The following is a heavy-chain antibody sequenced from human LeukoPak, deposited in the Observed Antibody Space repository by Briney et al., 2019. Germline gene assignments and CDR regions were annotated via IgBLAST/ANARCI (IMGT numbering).Heavy chain of an antibody. CDR2: IYPGDSDT. CDR1: GYSFTNYW. V-gene: IGHV5-51*01. CDR3: ARHATRREEDSFHI. Sequence: GESLKISCKGSGYSFTNYWIGWVRQMPGKGLEWMAIIYPGDSDTRYSPSFQGQVTISADKSISTAYLQWSSLKASDTAVYYCARHATRREEDSFHIWGQGTMVTVSS. J-gene: IGHJ3*02. D-gene: IGHD6-6*01.